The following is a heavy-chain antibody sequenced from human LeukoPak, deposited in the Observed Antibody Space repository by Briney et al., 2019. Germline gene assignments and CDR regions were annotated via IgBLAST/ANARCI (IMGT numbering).Heavy chain of an antibody. D-gene: IGHD3-10*01. J-gene: IGHJ5*02. CDR2: IIPILGIA. CDR3: ARVELWFGDPQNWFDP. CDR1: GGTFSSYA. V-gene: IGHV1-69*04. Sequence: ASVKVSCKASGGTFSSYAISWLRQAPGQGLEWMGRIIPILGIANYAQKFQGRVTITADKSTSTAYMELSSLRSEDTAVYYCARVELWFGDPQNWFDPWGQGTLVTVSS.